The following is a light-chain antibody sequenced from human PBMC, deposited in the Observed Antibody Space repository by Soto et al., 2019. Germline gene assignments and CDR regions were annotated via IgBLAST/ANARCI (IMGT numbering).Light chain of an antibody. CDR1: SSNIGAGYD. J-gene: IGLJ2*01. Sequence: QLVLTQPPSVSGAPGQRVTISCPGSSSNIGAGYDVHWYQQLPGTAPKLLIYGNSNRPSGVPDRFSGSKSGTSASLAITGLQAEDEADYYCQSYDSSLSVFVVFGGGTKLTVL. V-gene: IGLV1-40*01. CDR2: GNS. CDR3: QSYDSSLSVFVV.